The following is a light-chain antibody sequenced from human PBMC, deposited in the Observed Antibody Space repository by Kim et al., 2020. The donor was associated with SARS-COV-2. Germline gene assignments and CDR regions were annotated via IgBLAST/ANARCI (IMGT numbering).Light chain of an antibody. J-gene: IGLJ2*01. V-gene: IGLV3-1*01. Sequence: GDNDACCYQQKPGRPPVVVMYQDGKRPLGTPGRFSGSTSGNTAPLTISGTQAMDEADYYCQAWDSSTVVFGGGTQLTVL. CDR3: QAWDSSTVV. CDR1: GDND. CDR2: QDG.